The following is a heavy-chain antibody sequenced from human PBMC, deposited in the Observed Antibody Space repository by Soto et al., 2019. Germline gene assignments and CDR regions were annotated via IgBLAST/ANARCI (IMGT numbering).Heavy chain of an antibody. J-gene: IGHJ4*02. Sequence: QVQLVQSGAEVKKPGASVKVSCKVSGNIFTSQYMHWVRQAPGQGLEWMAMINPSGGRTSYAQMFKGRVTMTRDTSTRTVHMELGSLRSEDAAVYYCFRDVGDWGQGTLVTVSS. CDR2: INPSGGRT. V-gene: IGHV1-46*03. CDR1: GNIFTSQY. CDR3: FRDVGD. D-gene: IGHD3-3*01.